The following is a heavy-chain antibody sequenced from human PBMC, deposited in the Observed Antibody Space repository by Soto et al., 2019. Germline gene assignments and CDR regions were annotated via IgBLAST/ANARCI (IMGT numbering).Heavy chain of an antibody. CDR1: GGTFSSYA. J-gene: IGHJ4*02. CDR3: ARFPTTSSSWYYFDY. Sequence: QVQLVQSGAEGKKPGSSVKASGKAPGGTFSSYAISWVRQAPGQGLEGMGGIIPIFGTANYAQKFQGRVTITADESTSTAYMELSSLRSEDTAVYYCARFPTTSSSWYYFDYWGQGTLVTVSS. CDR2: IIPIFGTA. D-gene: IGHD6-13*01. V-gene: IGHV1-69*01.